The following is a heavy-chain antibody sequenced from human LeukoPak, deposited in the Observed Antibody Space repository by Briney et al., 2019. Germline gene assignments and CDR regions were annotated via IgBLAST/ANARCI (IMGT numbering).Heavy chain of an antibody. J-gene: IGHJ4*02. V-gene: IGHV3-23*01. CDR2: IVNSGDIT. CDR1: GFTFSIYA. D-gene: IGHD6-19*01. CDR3: AKCQTAGWYHFDY. Sequence: GGSLRLSCVASGFTFSIYAVSWVRQAPGKGLEWVSGIVNSGDITYYTSSVKGRFTISRDNSKNTLYLQMSSLRAEDTAVYYCAKCQTAGWYHFDYWGQGTLVTVSS.